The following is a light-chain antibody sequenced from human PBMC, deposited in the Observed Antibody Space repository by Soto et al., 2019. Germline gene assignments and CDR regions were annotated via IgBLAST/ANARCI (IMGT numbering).Light chain of an antibody. Sequence: QSVLTQSASVSGSPGQSITISCTGTSSDVGGYNYVSWYQQHPGKAPKLMIYDVSNRPSGVSNRFSGSKSGNTASLTISLLQAEDEADYYCSSYTSSSXLKDVFGTGTKVTVL. CDR2: DVS. CDR3: SSYTSSSXLKDV. CDR1: SSDVGGYNY. J-gene: IGLJ1*01. V-gene: IGLV2-14*01.